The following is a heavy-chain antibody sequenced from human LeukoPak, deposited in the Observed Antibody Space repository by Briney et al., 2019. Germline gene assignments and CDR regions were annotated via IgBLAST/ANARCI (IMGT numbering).Heavy chain of an antibody. CDR3: ARPANRGDAFDI. V-gene: IGHV5-51*01. CDR1: GYSFTTYW. J-gene: IGHJ3*02. D-gene: IGHD2/OR15-2a*01. Sequence: GESLKISCKGSGYSFTTYWIGWVRQMPGKGLEWMGIIYPGDSDTRYSPPFQGQVTISADKSITTAYLQWSSLRASDTAMYYCARPANRGDAFDIWGQGTMVTVSS. CDR2: IYPGDSDT.